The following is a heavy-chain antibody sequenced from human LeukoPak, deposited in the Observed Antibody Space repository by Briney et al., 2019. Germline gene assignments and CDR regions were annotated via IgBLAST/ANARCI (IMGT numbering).Heavy chain of an antibody. Sequence: KPSETLSLTCTVSGGSISSYYWSWIRQPPGKGLEWIGYIYYSGSTNYNPSLKSRVTISVDTSKNQFSLKLSSVTAADTAVYYCARGGGAGSFDYWGQGTLVTVSS. J-gene: IGHJ4*02. CDR1: GGSISSYY. V-gene: IGHV4-59*01. CDR2: IYYSGST. CDR3: ARGGGAGSFDY. D-gene: IGHD3-16*01.